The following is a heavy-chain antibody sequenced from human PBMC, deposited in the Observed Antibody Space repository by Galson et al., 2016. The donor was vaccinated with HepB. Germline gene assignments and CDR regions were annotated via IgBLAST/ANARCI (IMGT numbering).Heavy chain of an antibody. CDR3: ARDSRYSSNLLFDP. D-gene: IGHD6-13*01. Sequence: SETLCLTCIVSGDSISGYHWNWIRQTPGKGLEWIGYVSYSGDTHYNPSLKSRVTISVDTSKNQFSLNLTSVTTADTAIYYCARDSRYSSNLLFDPWGQGILVTVSS. J-gene: IGHJ5*02. CDR2: VSYSGDT. CDR1: GDSISGYH. V-gene: IGHV4-59*01.